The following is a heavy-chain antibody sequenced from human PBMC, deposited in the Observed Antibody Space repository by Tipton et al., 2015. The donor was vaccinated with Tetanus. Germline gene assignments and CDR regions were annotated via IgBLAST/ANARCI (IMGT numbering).Heavy chain of an antibody. CDR3: ARLPDSSGYYYLFYFDY. CDR2: INHSGST. Sequence: TLSLTCAVYGGSFSGYYWSWIRQPPGKGLEWIGEINHSGSTNYNPSLKSRVTISVDTSKNQFSLKLSSVTAADTAVYYCARLPDSSGYYYLFYFDYWGQGTLVTVSS. CDR1: GGSFSGYY. D-gene: IGHD3-22*01. J-gene: IGHJ4*02. V-gene: IGHV4-34*01.